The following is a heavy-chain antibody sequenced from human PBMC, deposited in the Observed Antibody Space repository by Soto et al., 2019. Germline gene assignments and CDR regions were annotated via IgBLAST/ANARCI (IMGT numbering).Heavy chain of an antibody. CDR2: INAGNGNT. Sequence: ASVKVSCKASGYTFTSYAMHWVRQAPGQRLEWMGWINAGNGNTKYSQKFQGRVTITRDTSASTAYMELSGLRSEDTAVYYCARDGDYYDSSAPSGMDVWGQGTTVTVSS. J-gene: IGHJ6*02. V-gene: IGHV1-3*01. CDR1: GYTFTSYA. CDR3: ARDGDYYDSSAPSGMDV. D-gene: IGHD3-22*01.